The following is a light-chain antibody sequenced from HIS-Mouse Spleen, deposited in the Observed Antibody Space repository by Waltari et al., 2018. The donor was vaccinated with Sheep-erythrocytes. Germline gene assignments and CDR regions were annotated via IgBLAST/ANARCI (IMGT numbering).Light chain of an antibody. V-gene: IGLV2-23*01. J-gene: IGLJ3*02. CDR3: CSYAGSSTPWV. CDR2: EGS. CDR1: SSAVGSYNL. Sequence: QSALTQPASVSGSPGPSITIPCTGTSSAVGSYNLVPWYQQHPGKAPKLMIYEGSKRPSGVSNRFSGSKSGNTASLTISGLQAEDEADYYCCSYAGSSTPWVFGGGTKLTVL.